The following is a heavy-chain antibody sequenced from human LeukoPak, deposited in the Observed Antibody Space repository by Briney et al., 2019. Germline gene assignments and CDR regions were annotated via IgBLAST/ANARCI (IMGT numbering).Heavy chain of an antibody. V-gene: IGHV4-61*01. CDR2: ISYSGST. D-gene: IGHD2-8*02. CDR1: GGSVSSGSYY. Sequence: PSETLSLTCTVSGGSVSSGSYYWTWIRQPPGKGLEWIGYISYSGSTNFNPSLKSRVIISVDTSKNQFPLNLSSVTAADTAVYYCARRGTGGRSFDIWGQGTMVTVSS. CDR3: ARRGTGGRSFDI. J-gene: IGHJ3*02.